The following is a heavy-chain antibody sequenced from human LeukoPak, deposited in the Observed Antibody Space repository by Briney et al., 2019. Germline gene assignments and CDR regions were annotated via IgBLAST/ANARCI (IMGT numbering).Heavy chain of an antibody. CDR1: GGSFSGYY. D-gene: IGHD6-19*01. CDR3: ARGVAVAGRLVDY. V-gene: IGHV4-34*01. CDR2: INHSGST. J-gene: IGHJ4*02. Sequence: SETLSLTCAVYGGSFSGYYWSWIRQPPGKGLEWIGEINHSGSTNYNPSLKSRVTISVDTSKNQFSLKLSSVTAADTAVYYWARGVAVAGRLVDYWGQGTLVTVSS.